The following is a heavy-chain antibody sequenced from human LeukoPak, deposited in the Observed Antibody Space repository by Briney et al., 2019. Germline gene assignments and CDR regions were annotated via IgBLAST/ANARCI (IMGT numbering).Heavy chain of an antibody. J-gene: IGHJ4*02. CDR3: AKDRYQQIAAAGTIFDS. CDR1: GFTFSFYG. CDR2: ISFDGSNK. V-gene: IGHV3-30*18. Sequence: GGSLRLSCAASGFTFSFYGMHWVRQAPGKGLEWVAVISFDGSNKYYADSVKGRFTISRDNSKDTLYLQMSSLRVEDSALYYCAKDRYQQIAAAGTIFDSWGQGILVTVSS. D-gene: IGHD6-13*01.